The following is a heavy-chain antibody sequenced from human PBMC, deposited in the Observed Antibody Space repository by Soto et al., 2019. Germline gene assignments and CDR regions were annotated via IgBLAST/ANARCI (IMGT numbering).Heavy chain of an antibody. CDR1: GYTFTGYY. J-gene: IGHJ5*02. CDR3: ARDAPRAVVAANLRFDP. V-gene: IGHV1-2*02. D-gene: IGHD2-15*01. CDR2: INPNSGGT. Sequence: QVQLVQSGAEVKKPGASVKVSCKASGYTFTGYYMHWVRQAPGQGLEWMGWINPNSGGTNYAQKFQGRVTMTRDTSISTAYMELSRLRSDDTAVYYCARDAPRAVVAANLRFDPWGQGTLVTVSS.